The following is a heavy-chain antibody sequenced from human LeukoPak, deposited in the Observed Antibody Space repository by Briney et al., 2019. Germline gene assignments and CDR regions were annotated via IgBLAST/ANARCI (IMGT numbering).Heavy chain of an antibody. V-gene: IGHV3-7*01. Sequence: GVSLRLSCAASGFTFSSYWMSWVRQAPGKGLEWVANIKQDGSQKDYVDSVKGRFSISRDNAKNSLYLQMNSLRAEDAAVYYCARGVPYASWSGPHYSDYWGQGTLVTVSS. CDR1: GFTFSSYW. CDR2: IKQDGSQK. D-gene: IGHD3-3*01. J-gene: IGHJ4*02. CDR3: ARGVPYASWSGPHYSDY.